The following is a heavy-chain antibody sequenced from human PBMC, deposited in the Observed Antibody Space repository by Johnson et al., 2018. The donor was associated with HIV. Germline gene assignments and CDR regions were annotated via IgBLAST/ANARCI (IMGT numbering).Heavy chain of an antibody. CDR1: GFTFSSYA. D-gene: IGHD6-6*01. CDR3: ARVGDSSSSLGAFDI. Sequence: QVQLVESGGGLVQPGRSLRLSCAASGFTFSSYAMHWVRQAPGKGLEWVAVISYDGSNKYYADSVKGRFTISRDNSKNTLYLQMNSLRAEDTAVYYCARVGDSSSSLGAFDIWGQGTMVTVSS. CDR2: ISYDGSNK. V-gene: IGHV3-30*04. J-gene: IGHJ3*02.